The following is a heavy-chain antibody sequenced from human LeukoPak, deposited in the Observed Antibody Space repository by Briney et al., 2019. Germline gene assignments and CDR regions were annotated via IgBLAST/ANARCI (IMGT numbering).Heavy chain of an antibody. D-gene: IGHD4-23*01. CDR3: ASRNYAGSPLPLDY. J-gene: IGHJ4*02. V-gene: IGHV3-7*01. CDR2: IKQDGSEK. CDR1: GFIFSSFG. Sequence: GGSLRLSCAASGFIFSSFGMTWVRQTPGKGLEWVASIKQDGSEKYYVDSVKGRFPISQDNAKNPLYLQMNSLRAEDTAVYYCASRNYAGSPLPLDYWGQGTLVTVSS.